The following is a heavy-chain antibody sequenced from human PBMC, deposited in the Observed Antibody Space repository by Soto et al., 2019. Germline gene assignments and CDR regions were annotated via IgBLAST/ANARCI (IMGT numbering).Heavy chain of an antibody. CDR3: ARVYGDYVLIGRWYFDL. J-gene: IGHJ2*01. CDR1: GGSISSGGYY. D-gene: IGHD4-17*01. Sequence: QVQLQESGPGLVKPSQTLSLTCTVSGGSISSGGYYWSWIRQHPGKGLEWIGYIYYSGSTYYNPSLKSRVTISVDTSKNQFSLKLSSVTAADTVVYYCARVYGDYVLIGRWYFDLWGRGTLVTVSS. CDR2: IYYSGST. V-gene: IGHV4-31*03.